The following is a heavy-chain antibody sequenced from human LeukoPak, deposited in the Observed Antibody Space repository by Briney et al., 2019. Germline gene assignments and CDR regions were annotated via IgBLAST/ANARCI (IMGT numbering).Heavy chain of an antibody. D-gene: IGHD6-19*01. CDR1: GFAFSSFA. J-gene: IGHJ6*03. CDR3: TKELHVAVAVADYYYFYMDV. CDR2: INGGGNTT. V-gene: IGHV3-23*01. Sequence: GGSLRLSCAASGFAFSSFAMGCVRQSPGKGLEWLSTINGGGNTTFYSDSVKGRSTISRDNSKNTLYLHMDSLRPDDTAIYYCTKELHVAVAVADYYYFYMDVWGRGTAVTVSS.